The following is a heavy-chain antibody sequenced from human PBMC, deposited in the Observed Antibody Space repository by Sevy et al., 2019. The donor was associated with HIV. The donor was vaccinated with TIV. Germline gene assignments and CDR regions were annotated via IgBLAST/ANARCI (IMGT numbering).Heavy chain of an antibody. CDR2: INESGTT. CDR1: DGSFSGYY. V-gene: IGHV4-34*01. Sequence: SETLSLTCAVHDGSFSGYYWNWIRQLPGKGLEWIGEINESGTTYYNPSLKSRVTISVDTSKKQFSLMLNSVTAVDSAVYFCARSPPVVVVPGAPSWFDPWGQGTLVTVSS. J-gene: IGHJ5*02. D-gene: IGHD2-2*01. CDR3: ARSPPVVVVPGAPSWFDP.